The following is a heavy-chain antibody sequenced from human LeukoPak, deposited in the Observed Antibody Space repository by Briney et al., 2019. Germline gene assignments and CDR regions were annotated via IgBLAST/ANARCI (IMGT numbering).Heavy chain of an antibody. CDR1: GFTFSNAW. J-gene: IGHJ3*02. D-gene: IGHD2-2*01. CDR3: AKDSHSALVPGAPWDAFDI. Sequence: GGSLRLSCAASGFTFSNAWMSWVRQAPGKGLEWVGRIKSKTDGGTTDYAAPVKGRFTISRDDSKNTLYLQMNSLKTEDTAVYYCAKDSHSALVPGAPWDAFDIWGQGTMVTVSS. V-gene: IGHV3-15*01. CDR2: IKSKTDGGTT.